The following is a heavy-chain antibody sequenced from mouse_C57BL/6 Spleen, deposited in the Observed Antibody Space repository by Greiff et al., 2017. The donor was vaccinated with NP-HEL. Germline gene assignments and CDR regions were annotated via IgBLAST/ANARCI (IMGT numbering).Heavy chain of an antibody. CDR1: GFTFSSYG. Sequence: EVMLVESGGDLVKPGGSLKLSCAASGFTFSSYGMSWVRQTPDKRLEWVANISSGGSYTYYPDSLKGRFTISRDNAKNTLYLQMSSLKSEDTAMYYFARHGGNFPWFAYWGQGTLVTVSA. CDR2: ISSGGSYT. J-gene: IGHJ3*01. V-gene: IGHV5-6*02. CDR3: ARHGGNFPWFAY. D-gene: IGHD2-1*01.